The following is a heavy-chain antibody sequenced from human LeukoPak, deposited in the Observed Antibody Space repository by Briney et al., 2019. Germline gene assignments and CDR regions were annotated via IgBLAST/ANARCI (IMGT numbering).Heavy chain of an antibody. CDR3: ARDRSSSWYYYYGMGV. CDR2: IKQDGSEK. Sequence: GGSLRLSCAASGFTFSTYAMSWVRQAPGKGLEWVANIKQDGSEKYYVDSVKGRFTISRDNAKNSLYLQMNSLRAEDTAVYYCARDRSSSWYYYYGMGVWGQGTTVTVSS. CDR1: GFTFSTYA. D-gene: IGHD6-13*01. J-gene: IGHJ6*02. V-gene: IGHV3-7*01.